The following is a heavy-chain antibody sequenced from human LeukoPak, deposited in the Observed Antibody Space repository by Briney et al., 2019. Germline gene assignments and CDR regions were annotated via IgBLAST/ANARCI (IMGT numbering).Heavy chain of an antibody. CDR1: GFTFSSYS. J-gene: IGHJ4*02. Sequence: GGSLRLSCAASGFTFSSYSMNWVRQAPGKGLEWVSSISSSSSYIYYADSGKGRFTISRDNAKNSLYLQMNSLRAEDTAVYYCTSRGWIVGLVDYWGQGTLVTVSS. CDR2: ISSSSSYI. D-gene: IGHD3-22*01. V-gene: IGHV3-21*01. CDR3: TSRGWIVGLVDY.